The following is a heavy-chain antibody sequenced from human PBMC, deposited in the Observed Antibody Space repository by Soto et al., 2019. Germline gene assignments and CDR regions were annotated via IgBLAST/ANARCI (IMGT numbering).Heavy chain of an antibody. Sequence: GASVKVSCKASGGTFSSYAISWVRQAPGQGLEWMGGIIPIFGTANYAQKFQGRVTITADESTSTAYMELSSLRSEDTAVYYCARGVVAARQGSFDYWGQGTLVTVSS. CDR3: ARGVVAARQGSFDY. D-gene: IGHD6-6*01. V-gene: IGHV1-69*13. CDR1: GGTFSSYA. J-gene: IGHJ4*02. CDR2: IIPIFGTA.